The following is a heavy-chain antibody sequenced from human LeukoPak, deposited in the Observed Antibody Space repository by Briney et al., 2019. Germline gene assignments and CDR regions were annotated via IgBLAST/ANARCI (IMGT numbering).Heavy chain of an antibody. CDR3: ARVHCSGGGCSS. CDR2: ISGGGDTI. CDR1: GFTFSDFY. Sequence: GGSLRLSCAASGFTFSDFYMSWIRQAPGKGLEFISYISGGGDTIFYADSVKGRFTISRDNAKNSLYLQMNSLRAEGTAVYYCARVHCSGGGCSSWGQGTLVTVSS. J-gene: IGHJ4*02. V-gene: IGHV3-11*01. D-gene: IGHD2-15*01.